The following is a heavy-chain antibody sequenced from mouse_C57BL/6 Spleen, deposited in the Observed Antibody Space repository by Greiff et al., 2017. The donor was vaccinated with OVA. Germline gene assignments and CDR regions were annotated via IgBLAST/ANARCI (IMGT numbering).Heavy chain of an antibody. CDR2: IDPNSGGT. D-gene: IGHD1-1*01. CDR3: ARWIITTVVATEYYAMDY. J-gene: IGHJ4*01. CDR1: GYTFTSYW. V-gene: IGHV1-72*01. Sequence: VKLQQPGAELVKPGASVKLSCKASGYTFTSYWMHWVKQRPGRGLEWIGRIDPNSGGTKYNEKFKSKATLTVDKPSSTAYMQLSSLTSEDSAVYYCARWIITTVVATEYYAMDYWGQGTSVTVSS.